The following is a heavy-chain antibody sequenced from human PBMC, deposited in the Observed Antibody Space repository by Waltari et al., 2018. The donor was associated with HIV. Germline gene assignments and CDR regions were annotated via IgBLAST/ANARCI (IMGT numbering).Heavy chain of an antibody. CDR1: GFTFSDYY. J-gene: IGHJ5*02. D-gene: IGHD3-10*01. CDR2: ISSSGSTI. Sequence: QVQLVESGGGLVKPGGSLRLYCAASGFTFSDYYMSWIRQAPGKGVGRVSNISSSGSTIDYAVPVKGRCTISRDNAKNSLYLQVNSLRAEDTAVYYCARDALRGRNWCGPWGQGTLVTVSS. V-gene: IGHV3-11*04. CDR3: ARDALRGRNWCGP.